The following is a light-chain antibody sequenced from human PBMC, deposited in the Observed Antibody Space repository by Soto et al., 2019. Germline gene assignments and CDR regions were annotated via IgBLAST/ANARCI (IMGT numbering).Light chain of an antibody. J-gene: IGKJ1*01. CDR2: AAS. V-gene: IGKV1-9*01. Sequence: DIQLTQSPSFLSASVGDRVTITCRASQGISSYLAWYQQKPGKAPKLLIYAASTLQSGVPSRFSGSGSGTEFTLPISSLQPEDFATYYCQQLNSYPRTFGQGTKVEI. CDR1: QGISSY. CDR3: QQLNSYPRT.